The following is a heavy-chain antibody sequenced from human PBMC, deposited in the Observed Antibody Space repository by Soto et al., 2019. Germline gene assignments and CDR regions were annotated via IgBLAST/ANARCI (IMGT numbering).Heavy chain of an antibody. V-gene: IGHV4-31*03. CDR1: GGSISSGGYY. D-gene: IGHD1-26*01. Sequence: SETLSLTCTVSGGSISSGGYYWSWIRQHPGKGLEWIGYIYYSGSTYYNQSLKSRVTISVDTSKNQFSLKLSSVTAADMAVYFFARDRWELQPDYYYYYYMDVWGKGTTVTVSS. CDR3: ARDRWELQPDYYYYYYMDV. J-gene: IGHJ6*03. CDR2: IYYSGST.